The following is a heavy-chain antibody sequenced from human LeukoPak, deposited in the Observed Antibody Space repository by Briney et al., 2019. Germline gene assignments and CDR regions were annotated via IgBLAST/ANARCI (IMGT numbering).Heavy chain of an antibody. CDR1: GYTFTSYG. V-gene: IGHV1-18*01. Sequence: GASVKVSCKASGYTFTSYGISWVRQAPGQGLEWMGWISAYNGNTNYAQKLQGRVTMTTDTSTSTAYMELRSLRSDDTAVYYCARAQYYYDSSGYYVLGYWGQGTLVTVSS. J-gene: IGHJ4*02. D-gene: IGHD3-22*01. CDR3: ARAQYYYDSSGYYVLGY. CDR2: ISAYNGNT.